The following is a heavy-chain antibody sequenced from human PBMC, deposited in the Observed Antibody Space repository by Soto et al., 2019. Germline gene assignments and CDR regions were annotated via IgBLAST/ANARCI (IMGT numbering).Heavy chain of an antibody. V-gene: IGHV5-51*01. CDR1: GYVSNHYW. Sequence: PGESLKISCKGSGYVSNHYWIAWVRQMPGKGLEWMGIIYPNDADTRYSPSFQGQVTISADKSTSTANLQWTSLRTSDTAIYYCARVPSVVAPGNDYFGLDVWGQGTTVTVSS. D-gene: IGHD3-9*01. CDR3: ARVPSVVAPGNDYFGLDV. J-gene: IGHJ6*02. CDR2: IYPNDADT.